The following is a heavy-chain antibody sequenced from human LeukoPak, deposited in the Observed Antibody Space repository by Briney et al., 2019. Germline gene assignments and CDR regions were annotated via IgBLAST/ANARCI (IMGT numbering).Heavy chain of an antibody. CDR2: IWYDGSNK. V-gene: IGHV3-33*01. CDR3: ARSFGEGYDY. D-gene: IGHD3-10*01. J-gene: IGHJ4*01. Sequence: PGGSLRLSCAASGFTFSSYGMHWVRQAPGKGLEWVADIWYDGSNKYYADSVKGRFTISRDNSKNTLYLHMNSVRAEDTAVYYCARSFGEGYDYWGQEPWSPSPQ. CDR1: GFTFSSYG.